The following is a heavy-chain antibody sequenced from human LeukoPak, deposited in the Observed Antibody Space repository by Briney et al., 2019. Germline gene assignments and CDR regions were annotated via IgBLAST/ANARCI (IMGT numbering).Heavy chain of an antibody. CDR1: GFSFSDYY. CDR2: IFGTTI. Sequence: PEGSLRLSCTASGFSFSDYYMSWIRQTPGKGPEWVSYIFGTTISYADSVKGRFTISRDNAKNSLYLQMNSLRAEDTAVYYCARGGKQTFDYWGQGTLVTVSS. J-gene: IGHJ4*02. D-gene: IGHD3-16*01. V-gene: IGHV3-11*04. CDR3: ARGGKQTFDY.